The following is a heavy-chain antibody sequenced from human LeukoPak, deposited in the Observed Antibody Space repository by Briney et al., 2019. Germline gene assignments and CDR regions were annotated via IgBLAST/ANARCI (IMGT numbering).Heavy chain of an antibody. D-gene: IGHD2-15*01. Sequence: ASVKVSCKASGYTFTSYAINWVRQAPGQGLEWLGIINPSGGSTSYAQKFQGRVTMTRDTSTSTVYMELSSLRSEDTAVYYCARGPDELLPPEDYWGQGTLVTVSS. CDR3: ARGPDELLPPEDY. J-gene: IGHJ4*02. CDR1: GYTFTSYA. V-gene: IGHV1-46*01. CDR2: INPSGGST.